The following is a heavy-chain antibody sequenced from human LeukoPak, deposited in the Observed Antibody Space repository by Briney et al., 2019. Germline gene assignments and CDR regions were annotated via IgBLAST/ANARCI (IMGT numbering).Heavy chain of an antibody. Sequence: GRSLRLSCAASGFTFDDYAMHWVRQAPGKGLEWVSGISWNSGSIGYADSVKGRFTISRDNAKNSLYLQMNSLRAEDTALYYCAKEPPYGSAGEDAFDIWGQGTMVTVSS. CDR3: AKEPPYGSAGEDAFDI. V-gene: IGHV3-9*01. CDR2: ISWNSGSI. CDR1: GFTFDDYA. D-gene: IGHD3-10*01. J-gene: IGHJ3*02.